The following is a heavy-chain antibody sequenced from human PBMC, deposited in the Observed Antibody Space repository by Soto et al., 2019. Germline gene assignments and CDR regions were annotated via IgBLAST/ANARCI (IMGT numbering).Heavy chain of an antibody. J-gene: IGHJ6*02. CDR2: IIPFSGTV. CDR1: GGSFMSQA. CDR3: ARGSYDSYAGFFGMDF. V-gene: IGHV1-69*01. Sequence: QVQVVQSGAEVKKPGSSVKVSCKTSGGSFMSQAISWVRQAPGQGPEWMGGIIPFSGTVTYTQRFQGRLTLTADEPTKNAYMELSSLRSEDTAVYYCARGSYDSYAGFFGMDFWGQGTKVTVS. D-gene: IGHD3-10*01.